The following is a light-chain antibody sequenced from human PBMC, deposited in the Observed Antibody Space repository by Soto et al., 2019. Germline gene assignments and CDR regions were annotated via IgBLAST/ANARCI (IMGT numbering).Light chain of an antibody. CDR3: EQYDKWPET. CDR1: QSVSSN. V-gene: IGKV3-15*01. CDR2: GAS. Sequence: EIVMTQSPATLSVSPGERATLSCRASQSVSSNLAWYRQKPGQAPRLLIYGASTRATGIPARFSGIGSGTEFTLTISSLQSEDFAVYYCEQYDKWPETFGQGTKLEIK. J-gene: IGKJ2*01.